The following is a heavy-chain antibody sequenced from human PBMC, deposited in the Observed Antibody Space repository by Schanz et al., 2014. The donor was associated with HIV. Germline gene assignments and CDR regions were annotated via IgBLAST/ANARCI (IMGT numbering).Heavy chain of an antibody. D-gene: IGHD2-15*01. CDR1: GFTFSNAW. J-gene: IGHJ4*02. CDR3: AAGLGHSDFDY. CDR2: IKSKTDGGTT. V-gene: IGHV3-15*01. Sequence: EVQLVESGGGLVKPGGSLRLSCAASGFTFSNAWMSWVRQAPGKGLEWVGRIKSKTDGGTTDYAAPVKGRFTISRDDSKTTVYLQMNSLKTEDTGVYYCAAGLGHSDFDYWGQGTTVTVSS.